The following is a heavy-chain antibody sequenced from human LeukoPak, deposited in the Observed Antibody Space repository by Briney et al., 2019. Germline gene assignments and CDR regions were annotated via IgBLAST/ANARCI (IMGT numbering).Heavy chain of an antibody. V-gene: IGHV1-69*13. J-gene: IGHJ4*02. D-gene: IGHD3-22*01. Sequence: EASVKVSCKASGGTFSSYAISWVRQAPGQGLEWMGGIIPIFGTANYAQKFQGRVTITADESTSTAYMELSSLRSEDTAVYYCARDPGSTYYYDSSGYGSLNAHYFDYWGQGTLVTVSS. CDR1: GGTFSSYA. CDR2: IIPIFGTA. CDR3: ARDPGSTYYYDSSGYGSLNAHYFDY.